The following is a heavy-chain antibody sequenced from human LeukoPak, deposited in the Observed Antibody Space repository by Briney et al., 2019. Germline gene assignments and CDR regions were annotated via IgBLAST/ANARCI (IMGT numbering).Heavy chain of an antibody. D-gene: IGHD3-10*01. J-gene: IGHJ4*02. Sequence: ASVKVSCKASGYTFTSCYMHWVRQAPGPGLEWMGIINPSGGSTSYAQKFQGRVTMTRDTSTSTVYMELSSLRSEDTAVYYCARDIWFGEGTFDYWGQGTLVTVSS. V-gene: IGHV1-46*01. CDR3: ARDIWFGEGTFDY. CDR2: INPSGGST. CDR1: GYTFTSCY.